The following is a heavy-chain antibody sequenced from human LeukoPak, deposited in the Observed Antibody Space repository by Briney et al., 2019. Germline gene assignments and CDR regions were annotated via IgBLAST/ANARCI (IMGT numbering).Heavy chain of an antibody. CDR3: ATLPLIRGVGGGY. CDR2: FKGKLDGGTV. CDR1: GFTVSYNY. V-gene: IGHV3-15*01. Sequence: GGFLRLSCAASGFTVSYNYMSWVRQAPGKGLEWVALFKGKLDGGTVDYVAPVKGRFIISRDDSRNTVYLEMNSLQSEDTAVYYCATLPLIRGVGGGYWGQGTLVTVSS. J-gene: IGHJ4*02. D-gene: IGHD3-10*01.